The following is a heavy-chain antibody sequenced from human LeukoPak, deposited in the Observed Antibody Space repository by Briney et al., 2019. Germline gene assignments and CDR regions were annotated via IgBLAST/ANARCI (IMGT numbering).Heavy chain of an antibody. Sequence: GGSLRLSCAASGFTFSSAWMHWVRQPPGKGLVRVSYIKSDGTATTYADSVKGGFTISRDNAKDTVYLQMNSLRAEDTGVYYCARDLSHGFYIWGQGTMVTVSS. CDR1: GFTFSSAW. V-gene: IGHV3-74*01. CDR3: ARDLSHGFYI. J-gene: IGHJ3*02. CDR2: IKSDGTAT.